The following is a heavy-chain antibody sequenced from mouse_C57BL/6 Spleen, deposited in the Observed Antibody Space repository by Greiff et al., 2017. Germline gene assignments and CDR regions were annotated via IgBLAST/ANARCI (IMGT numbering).Heavy chain of an antibody. CDR2: IWSGGST. D-gene: IGHD1-1*01. J-gene: IGHJ2*01. V-gene: IGHV2-2*01. CDR1: GFSLTSYG. CDR3: ARNEGNYYGSSFYFDY. Sequence: VQRVESGPGLVQPSQSLSITCTVSGFSLTSYGVHWVRQSPGKGLEWLGVIWSGGSTDYNAAFISRLSISKDNSKSQVFFKMNSLQADDTAIYYCARNEGNYYGSSFYFDYWGQGTTLTVSS.